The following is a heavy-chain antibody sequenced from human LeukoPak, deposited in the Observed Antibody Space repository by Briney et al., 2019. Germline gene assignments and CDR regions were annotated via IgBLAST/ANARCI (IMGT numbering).Heavy chain of an antibody. CDR2: IGTGGDT. V-gene: IGHV3-13*04. J-gene: IGHJ2*01. Sequence: PGGSLRLSCAASGFTFSSYGMHWVRHTTGKGLEWVSAIGTGGDTYYPGSVKGRFTISRENANNSLYLQMNSLRAGDTAVYYCARRGRGAVANGHWYFDLWGRGTLVTVSS. CDR1: GFTFSSYG. CDR3: ARRGRGAVANGHWYFDL. D-gene: IGHD6-19*01.